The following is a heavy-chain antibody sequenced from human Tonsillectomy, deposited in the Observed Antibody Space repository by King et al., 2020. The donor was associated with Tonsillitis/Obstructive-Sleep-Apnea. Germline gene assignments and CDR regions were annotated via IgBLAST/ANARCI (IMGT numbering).Heavy chain of an antibody. D-gene: IGHD6-19*01. J-gene: IGHJ5*02. Sequence: TLKESGPTLVKPTQTLTLTCTLSGFSVSTAGVGVAWIRQPPGKALEWLALIYWDDDKRYSPSLKSRLSITKDSSKNQVVLAMTNMDPVDTATYYCAHRRVAVTGRPPPQWFDPWGQGTLVTVSS. CDR3: AHRRVAVTGRPPPQWFDP. CDR1: GFSVSTAGVG. CDR2: IYWDDDK. V-gene: IGHV2-5*02.